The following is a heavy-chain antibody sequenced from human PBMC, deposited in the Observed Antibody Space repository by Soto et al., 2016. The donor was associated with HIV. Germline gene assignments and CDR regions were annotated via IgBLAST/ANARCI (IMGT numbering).Heavy chain of an antibody. D-gene: IGHD2-2*01. Sequence: QLQLQESGPGLVKPSETLSLTCTVSGGSISSSSYYWGWIRQPPREGAGVDWEYLLVGGAPTTNPSLKSRVTISVDTSKNQFSLKLNSVTAADTAMYYCARLPDLDYWGQGTLVTVSS. CDR3: ARLPDLDY. V-gene: IGHV4-39*01. J-gene: IGHJ4*02. CDR1: GGSISSSSYY. CDR2: LLVGGAP.